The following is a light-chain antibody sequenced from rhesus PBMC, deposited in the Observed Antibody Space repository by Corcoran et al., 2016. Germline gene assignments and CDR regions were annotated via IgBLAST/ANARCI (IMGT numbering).Light chain of an antibody. CDR2: SAS. V-gene: IGKV1S17*01. J-gene: IGKJ3*01. CDR1: QGITNK. Sequence: DIQMTQSPSSLSASVGDTVIITCRASQGITNKLAWYQQKPGKVPKLLIYSASTLQTGVPSRFSGSGSGTDFTLTISSLQPEDSATYYCQHCYGTPFTFGPGTKLDIK. CDR3: QHCYGTPFT.